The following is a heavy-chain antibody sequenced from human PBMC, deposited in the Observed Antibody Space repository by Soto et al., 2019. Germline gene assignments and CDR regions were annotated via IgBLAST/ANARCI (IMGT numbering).Heavy chain of an antibody. J-gene: IGHJ4*01. CDR1: GYSLTNCC. CDR3: SWGQCLDRSSYDY. D-gene: IGHD6-19*01. Sequence: PGQALHVPTKASGYSLTNCCIVWVRHMPGKNLEWMGIIHPGDSDTRYSPSFQGQVTISDDKYISTAYLQWSSLKASDTAIYYCSWGQCLDRSSYDYRARRSLVILSS. V-gene: IGHV5-51*01. CDR2: IHPGDSDT.